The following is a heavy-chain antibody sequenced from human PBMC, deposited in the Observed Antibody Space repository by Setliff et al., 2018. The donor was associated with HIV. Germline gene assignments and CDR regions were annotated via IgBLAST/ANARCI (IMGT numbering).Heavy chain of an antibody. CDR3: ARGLSFYDPGGFDY. J-gene: IGHJ4*02. V-gene: IGHV4-4*09. CDR1: GGSISSYY. D-gene: IGHD3-22*01. CDR2: IYTSGST. Sequence: SETLSLTCTVSGGSISSYYWSWIRQPPGKGLEWIGYIYTSGSTNYNPSLKSRVTISVDTSKNQFSLKLSSVTAADTAVYYCARGLSFYDPGGFDYWGQGPLVTVSS.